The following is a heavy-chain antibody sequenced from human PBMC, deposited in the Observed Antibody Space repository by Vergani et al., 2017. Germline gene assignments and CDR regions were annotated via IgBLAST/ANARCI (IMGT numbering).Heavy chain of an antibody. CDR2: IYTSGST. J-gene: IGHJ6*03. Sequence: QVQLQESGPGLVKPSQTLSLTCTVSGGSISSGSYYWSWIRQPAGKGLEWIGRIYTSGSTNYNPSLKSRVTMSVDTSKNQFSLKLSSVTAADTAVYYCARDLGVQRITIFGVVNPVGYYMDVWGKGTTVTVSS. V-gene: IGHV4-61*02. CDR1: GGSISSGSYY. D-gene: IGHD3-3*01. CDR3: ARDLGVQRITIFGVVNPVGYYMDV.